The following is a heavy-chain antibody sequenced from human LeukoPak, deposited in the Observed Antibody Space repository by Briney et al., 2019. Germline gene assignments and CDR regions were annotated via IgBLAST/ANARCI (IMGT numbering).Heavy chain of an antibody. CDR3: ARGPPWYFDL. J-gene: IGHJ2*01. CDR1: GFTFSSYA. D-gene: IGHD6-25*01. V-gene: IGHV3-74*01. CDR2: INSDGSST. Sequence: GGSLRLSCAASGFTFSSYAMSWVRQAPGKGLVWVSTINSDGSSTTYADSVKGRFTISRDNAKNTLYLQMNSLRVEDTVVYYCARGPPWYFDLWGRGTLVTVSS.